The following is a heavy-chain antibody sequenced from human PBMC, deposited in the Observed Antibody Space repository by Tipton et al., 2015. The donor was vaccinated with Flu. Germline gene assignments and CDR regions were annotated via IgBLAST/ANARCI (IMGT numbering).Heavy chain of an antibody. CDR2: IHNSGTT. J-gene: IGHJ2*01. V-gene: IGHV4-61*01. Sequence: GLVKPSETLSLTCSVSGGSVTSGTYYWSWIRQPPGKGLEWRGHIHNSGTTEYNPSLKSRVTISADTSKDQFSLKLASVTAADTGIYFCARMRARDCTLGVCYLWYFDLWGRGTRVTVSS. CDR1: GGSVTSGTYY. CDR3: ARMRARDCTLGVCYLWYFDL. D-gene: IGHD2-8*01.